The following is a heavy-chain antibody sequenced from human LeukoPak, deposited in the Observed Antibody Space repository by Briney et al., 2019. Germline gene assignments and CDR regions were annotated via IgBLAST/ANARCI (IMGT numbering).Heavy chain of an antibody. J-gene: IGHJ4*02. Sequence: ASVKVSCKASGYTFTSYDINWVRQATGQGLEWMGWMNPNSGNTGYAQKFQGRVTMTRNTSISTAYMELSSLRSEDTAVYYCARESRYCSSTSCYTGFDFDYWDQGTLVTVSS. V-gene: IGHV1-8*01. D-gene: IGHD2-2*02. CDR3: ARESRYCSSTSCYTGFDFDY. CDR2: MNPNSGNT. CDR1: GYTFTSYD.